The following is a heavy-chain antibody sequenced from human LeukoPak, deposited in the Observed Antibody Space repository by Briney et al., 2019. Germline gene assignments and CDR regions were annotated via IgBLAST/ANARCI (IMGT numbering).Heavy chain of an antibody. V-gene: IGHV3-48*03. J-gene: IGHJ4*02. CDR3: ARKRLADLGDDTSFGGTPFDS. CDR1: GFTFETYH. Sequence: GGSLRLSCVASGFTFETYHMNWVRQAPGKGLEWLSGITSGASVIYYADSVKGRFTISRDDAMNSVSLQMSGLTVDDTAVYYCARKRLADLGDDTSFGGTPFDSWGQGTLVIVSS. D-gene: IGHD3-16*01. CDR2: ITSGASVI.